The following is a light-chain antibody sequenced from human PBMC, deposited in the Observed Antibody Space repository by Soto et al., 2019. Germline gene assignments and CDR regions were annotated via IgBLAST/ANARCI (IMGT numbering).Light chain of an antibody. CDR1: SPSIAGNT. Sequence: QSVLTKPPSASGTPGQRVTISCSVSSPSIAGNTVNWYQHVPGTAPKLLIYLNNQRPSGVPDRFSGSKSGTSASLAISALQSEDEAAYYCGTWDSSLSAGDVFGTGTKVTVL. CDR2: LNN. J-gene: IGLJ1*01. CDR3: GTWDSSLSAGDV. V-gene: IGLV1-44*01.